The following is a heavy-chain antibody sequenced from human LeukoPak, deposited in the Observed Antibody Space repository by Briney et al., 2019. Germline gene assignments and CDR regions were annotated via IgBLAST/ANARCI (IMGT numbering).Heavy chain of an antibody. D-gene: IGHD1-26*01. V-gene: IGHV4-59*13. CDR1: GGSISTYS. Sequence: SETLSLTCTVSGGSISTYSWSWIRQPPGKGLEWIGYIYYSGTPNYNSSLKSRVTISIDTSKNQFSLKLNSVTAADTAVYYCAKGILVGATGYSFDYWGQGTLVTVSA. J-gene: IGHJ4*02. CDR3: AKGILVGATGYSFDY. CDR2: IYYSGTP.